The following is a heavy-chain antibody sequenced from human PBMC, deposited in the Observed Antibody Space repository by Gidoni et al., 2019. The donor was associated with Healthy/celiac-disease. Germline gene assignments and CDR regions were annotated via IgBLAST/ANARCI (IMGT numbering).Heavy chain of an antibody. V-gene: IGHV3-23*01. CDR1: GFTFSSYA. D-gene: IGHD3-22*01. CDR2: ISGSGGST. CDR3: AKQQGDSSGYYLHYFDY. J-gene: IGHJ4*02. Sequence: EVQLLESGGGLVQPGGSLRLSCSASGFTFSSYAMSWVRQAPGKGLEWVSAISGSGGSTYYADSVKGRFTISRDNSKNTLYLQMNSLRAEDTAVYYCAKQQGDSSGYYLHYFDYWGQGTLVTVSS.